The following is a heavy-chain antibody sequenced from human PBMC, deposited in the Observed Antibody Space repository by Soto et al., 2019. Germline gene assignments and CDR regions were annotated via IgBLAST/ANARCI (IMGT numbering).Heavy chain of an antibody. V-gene: IGHV1-18*01. J-gene: IGHJ6*02. D-gene: IGHD3-9*01. CDR3: ARDRGGYYDILTGYYRSPYGMDV. CDR2: ISAYNGNT. CDR1: GYTFTSYG. Sequence: QVQLVQSGAEVKKPGASVKVSCKASGYTFTSYGISWVRQAPGQGLEWMGWISAYNGNTNYAQKLQGRVNMTKDTTPSTAHMELRSLKSYETALYFCARDRGGYYDILTGYYRSPYGMDVWGQGTTVTVSS.